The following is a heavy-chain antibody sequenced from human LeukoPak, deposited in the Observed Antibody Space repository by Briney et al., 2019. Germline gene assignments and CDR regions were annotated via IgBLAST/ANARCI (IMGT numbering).Heavy chain of an antibody. D-gene: IGHD3-22*01. CDR1: GGSISSYY. CDR2: MHYSGST. Sequence: SETLSLTCSVSGGSISSYYWSWIRQPPGKGLEWIGYMHYSGSTNYNPSLKSRVTISLNTSKNQFSLKLSSVTAADTAVYYCARDRRGYYDSSGHFDYWGQGTLVTVSS. J-gene: IGHJ4*02. V-gene: IGHV4-59*01. CDR3: ARDRRGYYDSSGHFDY.